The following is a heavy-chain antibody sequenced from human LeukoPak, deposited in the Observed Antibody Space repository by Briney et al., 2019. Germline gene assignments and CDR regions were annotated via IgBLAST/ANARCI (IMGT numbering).Heavy chain of an antibody. D-gene: IGHD3-10*01. J-gene: IGHJ3*02. V-gene: IGHV4-30-2*01. CDR1: GGSISSGGYY. Sequence: PSETLSLTCTVSGGSISSGGYYWSWIRQPPGKGLEWIGYIYHSGSTYYNPSLKSRVTISVDRSKNQFSLKLSSVTAADTAVYYCARFARYGTMVRGVIITGDAFDIWGQGTMVTVSS. CDR3: ARFARYGTMVRGVIITGDAFDI. CDR2: IYHSGST.